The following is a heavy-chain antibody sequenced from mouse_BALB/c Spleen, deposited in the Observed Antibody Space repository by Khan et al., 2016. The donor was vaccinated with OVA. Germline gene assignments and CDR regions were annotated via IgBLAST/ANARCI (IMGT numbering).Heavy chain of an antibody. J-gene: IGHJ3*01. CDR2: ISTYYGDA. CDR3: TRGGEGKRFAY. V-gene: IGHV1S137*01. CDR1: GYTFTDFT. Sequence: QVQLKQSGAELVRPGVSVKISCKGSGYTFTDFTMHWVKQSHAMSLEWIGVISTYYGDATYNQKFKDKATMTVDKSSSTAYMELARLTSEDSAIYYCTRGGEGKRFAYWGQGTLVTVSA.